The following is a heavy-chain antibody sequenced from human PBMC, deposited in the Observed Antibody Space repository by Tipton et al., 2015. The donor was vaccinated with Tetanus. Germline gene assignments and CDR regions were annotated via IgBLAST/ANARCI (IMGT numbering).Heavy chain of an antibody. CDR1: GFTVSSNY. V-gene: IGHV3-53*01. CDR3: AREGSSESWGYYCYGMDG. D-gene: IGHD6-25*01. J-gene: IGHJ6*02. CDR2: IYSGGST. Sequence: GSLRLSCAASGFTVSSNYMSWVRQAPGKGLEWVSVIYSGGSTHYADSVKGRFTISRDNSKNTLDLQMNSLRAEDTAVYYCAREGSSESWGYYCYGMDGGGQGTTDTVS.